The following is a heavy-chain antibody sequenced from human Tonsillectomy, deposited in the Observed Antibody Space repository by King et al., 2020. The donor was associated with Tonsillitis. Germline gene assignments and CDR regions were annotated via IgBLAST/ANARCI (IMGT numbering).Heavy chain of an antibody. CDR3: ARGIGGYYDSSGYLEWYFEL. CDR2: IYSGGST. CDR1: GFTVSSNY. D-gene: IGHD3-22*01. V-gene: IGHV3-66*01. J-gene: IGHJ2*01. Sequence: VQLVESGGGLVQPGGSLRLSCAASGFTVSSNYMSWVRQAPGKGLEGVSVIYSGGSTYYTDSVKGRFTISRDNSKNTLYLQIKSLRAEDTAVYYCARGIGGYYDSSGYLEWYFELWGRGTLVTVSS.